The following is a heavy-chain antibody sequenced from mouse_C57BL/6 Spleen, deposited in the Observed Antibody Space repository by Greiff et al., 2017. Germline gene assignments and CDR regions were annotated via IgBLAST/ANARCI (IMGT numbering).Heavy chain of an antibody. CDR2: INPNNGGT. J-gene: IGHJ3*01. CDR3: ARAGRVIGVLGY. D-gene: IGHD1-1*01. CDR1: GYTFTDYY. Sequence: VQLQQSGPELVKPGASVKISCKASGYTFTDYYMNWVKQSHGKSLEWIGDINPNNGGTSYNQKFKGKATLTVDKSSSTAYMELRSLTSEDSAVYYCARAGRVIGVLGYWGQGTLVTVSA. V-gene: IGHV1-26*01.